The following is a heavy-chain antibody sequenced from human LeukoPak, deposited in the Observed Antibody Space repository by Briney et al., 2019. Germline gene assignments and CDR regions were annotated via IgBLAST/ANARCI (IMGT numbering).Heavy chain of an antibody. V-gene: IGHV1-8*02. CDR3: ARVNSIFGVVIRFDP. Sequence: ASVKVSCEASGGTFSSYGISWVRQAPGQGLEWMGWMNPNSGNTGYAQKFQGRVTMTRNTSISTAYMELSSLRSEDTAVYYCARVNSIFGVVIRFDPWGQGTLVTVSS. CDR1: GGTFSSYG. D-gene: IGHD3-3*02. J-gene: IGHJ5*02. CDR2: MNPNSGNT.